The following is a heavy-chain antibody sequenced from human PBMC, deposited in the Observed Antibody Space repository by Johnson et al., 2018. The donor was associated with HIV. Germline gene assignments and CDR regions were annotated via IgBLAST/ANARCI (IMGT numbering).Heavy chain of an antibody. CDR3: ARDRLFCFRELWPHDALDI. CDR2: INWNGGST. CDR1: GFTFDDYG. Sequence: VQLVESGGGLVQPGRSLRLSCAASGFTFDDYGMSWVRQAPGKGLEWVSGINWNGGSTGYADSVKGRFTISRDNAKNSLYLQMNSLRTEDTAVYYCARDRLFCFRELWPHDALDIWGQGTMVTVSS. D-gene: IGHD3-10*01. J-gene: IGHJ3*02. V-gene: IGHV3-20*04.